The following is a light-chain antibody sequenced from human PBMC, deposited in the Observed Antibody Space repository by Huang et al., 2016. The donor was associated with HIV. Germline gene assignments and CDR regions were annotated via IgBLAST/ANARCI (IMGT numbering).Light chain of an antibody. J-gene: IGKJ2*01. V-gene: IGKV3-20*01. Sequence: EIVLTQSPGTLSLSPGARATVSCRVSQSVSSSYIAWYQQRPGQAPRLLLFGASSRAAGIPDRFSVSGSGTDFTRTISRLEPEDSAVYYCLQYGTSPRTFGQGTKLEIK. CDR3: LQYGTSPRT. CDR2: GAS. CDR1: QSVSSSY.